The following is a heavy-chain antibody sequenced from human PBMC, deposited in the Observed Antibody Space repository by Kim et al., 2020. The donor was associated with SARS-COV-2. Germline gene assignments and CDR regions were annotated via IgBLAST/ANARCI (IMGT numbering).Heavy chain of an antibody. Sequence: ASVKVSCKASGYTFTSYTMHWVRQAPGQRLEWMGWINSGNGNTVYSQKFQGRVTITRDTSASTAYMELSSLRPEDTAVYYCARDHAATGDTFYYYGMDVWGLGTTVTVSS. CDR1: GYTFTSYT. V-gene: IGHV1-3*01. J-gene: IGHJ6*02. CDR3: ARDHAATGDTFYYYGMDV. D-gene: IGHD2-21*02. CDR2: INSGNGNT.